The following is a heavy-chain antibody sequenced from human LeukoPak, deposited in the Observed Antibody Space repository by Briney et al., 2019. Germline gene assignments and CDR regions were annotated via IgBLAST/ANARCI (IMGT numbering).Heavy chain of an antibody. CDR3: TTPVFGLPDY. D-gene: IGHD3-10*01. J-gene: IGHJ4*02. CDR2: IKRKTDGGTT. V-gene: IGHV3-15*01. Sequence: GGSLRLSCAASGFTFSNAWMSWVRQAPGKGLEWVGRIKRKTDGGTTDYAAPVKGRFTISRDDSKNTLYLQMNSLKTEDTAVYYCTTPVFGLPDYWGQGTLVTVSS. CDR1: GFTFSNAW.